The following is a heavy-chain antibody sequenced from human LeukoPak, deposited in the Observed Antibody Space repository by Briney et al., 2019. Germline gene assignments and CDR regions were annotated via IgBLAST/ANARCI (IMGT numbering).Heavy chain of an antibody. Sequence: GGSLKLSRTASGFTFNRFAMSWVRQAPGKGLEWVSALSAGGGSPWYADSVKGRFTISRDDSKNTLYVQMNSLRAEDTAIYYCARDRRYPDDIFDIWGRGTLVTVSS. CDR2: LSAGGGSP. J-gene: IGHJ3*02. V-gene: IGHV3-23*01. CDR3: ARDRRYPDDIFDI. D-gene: IGHD3-22*01. CDR1: GFTFNRFA.